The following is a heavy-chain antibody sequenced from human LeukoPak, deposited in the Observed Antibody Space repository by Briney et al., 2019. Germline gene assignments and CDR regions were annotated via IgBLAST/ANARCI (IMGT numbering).Heavy chain of an antibody. CDR2: IYYTGSA. CDR1: GGSVNTGGYY. V-gene: IGHV4-31*03. CDR3: ARVLADYKSSYHFED. J-gene: IGHJ4*02. Sequence: SQTLSLTCTVSGGSVNTGGYYWTCIRQHPGKGLEWIGFIYYTGSAHYNPSLKSRVTISVDTSKNQFSLKLSSVTAADTAVYYCARVLADYKSSYHFEDWGRGTLVSVSS. D-gene: IGHD4-11*01.